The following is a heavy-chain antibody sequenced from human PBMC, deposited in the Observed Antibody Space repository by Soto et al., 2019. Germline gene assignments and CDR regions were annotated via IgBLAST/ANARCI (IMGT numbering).Heavy chain of an antibody. CDR2: INPNSGGT. CDR1: GYTFTGYY. V-gene: IGHV1-2*02. Sequence: ASVKVSCKASGYTFTGYYMHWVRQAPGQGLEWMGWINPNSGGTNYAQKFQGRVTMTRDTSISTAYMELSRLRSDDTAVYYCARDQKEYYYDSSGLGDYWGQGTLVTV. J-gene: IGHJ4*02. D-gene: IGHD3-22*01. CDR3: ARDQKEYYYDSSGLGDY.